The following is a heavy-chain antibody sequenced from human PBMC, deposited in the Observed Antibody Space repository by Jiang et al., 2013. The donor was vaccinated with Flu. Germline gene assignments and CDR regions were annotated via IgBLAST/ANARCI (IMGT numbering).Heavy chain of an antibody. Sequence: LLESGGGVVQPGRSLRLSCAASGFTFSSYAMHWVRQAPGKGLEWVAVISYDGSNKYYADSVKGRFTISRDNSKNTLYLQMNSLRAEDTAVYYCARGPGSGSYRYDYWGQGTLVTVSS. CDR3: ARGPGSGSYRYDY. CDR1: GFTFSSYA. D-gene: IGHD3-10*01. V-gene: IGHV3-30*04. J-gene: IGHJ4*02. CDR2: ISYDGSNK.